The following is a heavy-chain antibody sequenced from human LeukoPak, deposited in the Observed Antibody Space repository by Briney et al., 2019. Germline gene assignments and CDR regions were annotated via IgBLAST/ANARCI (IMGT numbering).Heavy chain of an antibody. CDR3: AMPYCSSTSCSV. CDR2: IYPGDSDT. CDR1: GYSFSSYW. Sequence: GESLKVSCKGSGYSFSSYWIGWVRQMPGKGLXXMGIIYPGDSDTRYSPSFQGQVTISADKSISTAYLQWSSLKASDTAVYYCAMPYCSSTSCSVWGQGTTVTVSS. J-gene: IGHJ6*02. V-gene: IGHV5-51*01. D-gene: IGHD2-2*01.